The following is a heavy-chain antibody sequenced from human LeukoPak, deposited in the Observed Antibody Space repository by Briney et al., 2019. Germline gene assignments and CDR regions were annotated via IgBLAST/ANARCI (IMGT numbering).Heavy chain of an antibody. D-gene: IGHD1-26*01. V-gene: IGHV4-39*06. CDR1: GGSISSTSYY. J-gene: IGHJ4*02. Sequence: SETLSLTCVVSGGSISSTSYYWGWIRQPPGKGLEWIGSIYYSGSTNYNPSLKSRVTISVDTSKNQFPLKLSSVTAADTAVYYCARGRNSVGAYADFDYWGQGTLVTVSS. CDR2: IYYSGST. CDR3: ARGRNSVGAYADFDY.